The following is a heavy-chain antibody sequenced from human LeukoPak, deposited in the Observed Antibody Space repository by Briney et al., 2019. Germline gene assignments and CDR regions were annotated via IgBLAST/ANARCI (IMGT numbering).Heavy chain of an antibody. CDR1: GFTFSSYS. D-gene: IGHD4-17*01. CDR2: ISSSSTI. J-gene: IGHJ4*02. CDR3: ARDRGVYGDDY. Sequence: PGGSLRLSCAASGFTFSSYSMNWVRQAPGKGLEWVSYISSSSTIYYADSVKGRFTISRDNAKNSLYLQMNSLRAEDTAVYYCARDRGVYGDDYWGQGTLVTVSS. V-gene: IGHV3-48*01.